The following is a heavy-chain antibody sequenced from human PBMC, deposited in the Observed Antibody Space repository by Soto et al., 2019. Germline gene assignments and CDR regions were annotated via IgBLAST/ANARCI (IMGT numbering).Heavy chain of an antibody. Sequence: QVQLVESGGGVVQPGRSLRLSCAASGFTFTNYPMHWVRQAPGKGLEWVAVVSHDGINTYYADSVKGRFTISRDNSKNTLYLQLNSLRTEDTAVFYCAREKTVGGIRLDNWGLGTLVTVSS. CDR2: VSHDGINT. V-gene: IGHV3-30-3*01. CDR3: AREKTVGGIRLDN. J-gene: IGHJ4*02. D-gene: IGHD3-16*02. CDR1: GFTFTNYP.